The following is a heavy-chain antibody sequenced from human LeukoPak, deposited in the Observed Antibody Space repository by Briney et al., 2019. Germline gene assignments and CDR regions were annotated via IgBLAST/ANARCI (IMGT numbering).Heavy chain of an antibody. J-gene: IGHJ6*02. D-gene: IGHD3-22*01. V-gene: IGHV4-59*01. CDR2: IYYSGST. Sequence: SETLSLTCTVSGGSISRYYWSWIRQPPGKGLEWIGYIYYSGSTNYNPSLKSRVTISVDTSKSQFSLNLSSVTAADTAVYYCARTKYYYDNTDVWGQGTTVTVSS. CDR3: ARTKYYYDNTDV. CDR1: GGSISRYY.